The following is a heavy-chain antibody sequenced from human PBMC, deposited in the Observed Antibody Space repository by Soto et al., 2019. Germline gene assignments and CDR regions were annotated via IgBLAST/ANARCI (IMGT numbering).Heavy chain of an antibody. Sequence: QLPLVESGGGVVQPGKSLRVSCAASQFTFSSFTMHWVRQAPGKGLEWVAVISNDGRNKFYADSVKGRFSISRDNSNNTLFLQMNSLTAEDTAVYYCARGGYYTFWNGSIGTYWGQGTLVTVSS. J-gene: IGHJ4*02. CDR1: QFTFSSFT. V-gene: IGHV3-30-3*01. CDR3: ARGGYYTFWNGSIGTY. CDR2: ISNDGRNK. D-gene: IGHD3-3*01.